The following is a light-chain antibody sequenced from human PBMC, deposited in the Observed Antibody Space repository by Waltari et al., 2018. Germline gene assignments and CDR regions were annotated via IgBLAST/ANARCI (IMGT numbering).Light chain of an antibody. Sequence: EIVLTQSPGTASLSPGERVTLSCRASQSVGSSSLAWYQQKPGQAPRLVIYRASRRATGIPDRFSGSGSGTDFSLTISRLEAEDFAVYYCQQHGTLPATFGQGTKVEIK. J-gene: IGKJ1*01. CDR1: QSVGSSS. V-gene: IGKV3-20*01. CDR3: QQHGTLPAT. CDR2: RAS.